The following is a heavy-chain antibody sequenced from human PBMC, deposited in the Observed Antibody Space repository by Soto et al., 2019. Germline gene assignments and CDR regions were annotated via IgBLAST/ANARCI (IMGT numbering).Heavy chain of an antibody. D-gene: IGHD1-26*01. CDR3: ARSGVSDYYYGMDV. CDR1: GGSISSGGYY. Sequence: QVQLQESGPGLVKPSQTLSLTCTVSGGSISSGGYYWSWIRQHPGKGLERIGYIYYSGSTYYNPSLKSRVTISVDTSKNQFSLKLSSVTAADTAVYYCARSGVSDYYYGMDVWGQGTTVTVSS. CDR2: IYYSGST. J-gene: IGHJ6*02. V-gene: IGHV4-31*03.